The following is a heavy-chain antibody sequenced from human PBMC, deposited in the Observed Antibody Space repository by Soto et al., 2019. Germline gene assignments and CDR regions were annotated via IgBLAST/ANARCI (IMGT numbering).Heavy chain of an antibody. Sequence: GGSLRLSCAASGFTFSAYSMSWVRQAPGKGLEWISTIRKDTRTTYYVDSVTGRFTISRDNSKNTLYLQMNSLRAEDTAVYYCAKDQKWELPGDYYYYGMDVWGQGTTVTVSS. D-gene: IGHD1-26*01. V-gene: IGHV3-23*01. CDR2: IRKDTRTT. J-gene: IGHJ6*02. CDR1: GFTFSAYS. CDR3: AKDQKWELPGDYYYYGMDV.